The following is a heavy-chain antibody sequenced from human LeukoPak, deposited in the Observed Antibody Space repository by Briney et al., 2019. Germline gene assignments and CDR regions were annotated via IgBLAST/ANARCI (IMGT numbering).Heavy chain of an antibody. CDR3: ARVSSIAARSWPLIPANFDY. J-gene: IGHJ4*02. D-gene: IGHD6-6*01. V-gene: IGHV1-69*01. CDR2: IIPVFHTT. CDR1: GYSFSRHA. Sequence: SVKVSCKTSGYSFSRHAMSWVRQAPGQGLEWMRGIIPVFHTTNYARKFQGRLTITADESTTTAYMELSSLRSEDTAVYYCARVSSIAARSWPLIPANFDYWGQGTLVTVSS.